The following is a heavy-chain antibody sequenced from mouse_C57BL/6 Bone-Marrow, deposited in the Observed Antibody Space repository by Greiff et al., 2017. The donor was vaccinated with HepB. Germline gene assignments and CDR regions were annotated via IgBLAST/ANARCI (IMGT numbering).Heavy chain of an antibody. Sequence: VQLQQPGAELVKPGASVKLSCKASGYTFTSYWMHWVKQRPGQGLEWIGMIHPNSGSTNYNEKFKSKATLTVDKSSSTAYMQLSSLTSEDSAVYYCARAGVDYGGFAYWGQGTLVTVSA. V-gene: IGHV1-64*01. D-gene: IGHD2-4*01. CDR2: IHPNSGST. CDR1: GYTFTSYW. CDR3: ARAGVDYGGFAY. J-gene: IGHJ3*01.